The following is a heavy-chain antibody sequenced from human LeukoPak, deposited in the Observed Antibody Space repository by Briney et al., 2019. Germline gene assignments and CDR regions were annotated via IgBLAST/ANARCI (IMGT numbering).Heavy chain of an antibody. CDR1: GFTFNSYD. V-gene: IGHV3-23*01. Sequence: GGSLRLSCAASGFTFNSYDMSWVRQAPGKGLEWVSSIRGSGGGTYYADSVKGRFTIPRDNSENMLHLQIKDLKAEDTAIYYCARTSSTSWHDAFDIWGQGTMVTVSS. CDR3: ARTSSTSWHDAFDI. J-gene: IGHJ3*02. D-gene: IGHD2-2*01. CDR2: IRGSGGGT.